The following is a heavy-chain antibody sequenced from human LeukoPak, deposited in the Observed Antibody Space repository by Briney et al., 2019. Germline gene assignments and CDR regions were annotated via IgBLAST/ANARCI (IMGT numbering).Heavy chain of an antibody. CDR3: ARGPYYDFWSGYYKGDYFDY. CDR2: MNPNSGNT. CDR1: GYTFTRYN. J-gene: IGHJ4*02. V-gene: IGHV1-8*03. Sequence: ASVKVSCKASGYTFTRYNINWVRQATGQGLEWMGWMNPNSGNTGYAQKFQGRVTITRNTSISTAYMELSSLRSEDTAVYYCARGPYYDFWSGYYKGDYFDYWGQGTLVTVSS. D-gene: IGHD3-3*01.